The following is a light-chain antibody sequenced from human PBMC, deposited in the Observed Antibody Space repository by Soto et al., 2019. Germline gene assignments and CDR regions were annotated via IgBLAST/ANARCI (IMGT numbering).Light chain of an antibody. CDR3: SSYAGSNTV. Sequence: QSVLTQPPSASGSPGQSVTISCTGTSSDVGGYNYVSWYQQYPGKAPKLMIYEVSKRPSGVPDRFSGSKSGNTASLTVSGLQAEDEADYYCSSYAGSNTVFGGGTKVTVL. CDR2: EVS. CDR1: SSDVGGYNY. V-gene: IGLV2-8*01. J-gene: IGLJ2*01.